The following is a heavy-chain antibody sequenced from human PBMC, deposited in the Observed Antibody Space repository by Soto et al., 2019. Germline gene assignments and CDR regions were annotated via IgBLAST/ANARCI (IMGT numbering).Heavy chain of an antibody. CDR1: GFTFSNAW. CDR2: IKSKTDGGTT. D-gene: IGHD3-10*01. CDR3: TTGPAWTLVRGVISRMGPLHIDV. V-gene: IGHV3-15*01. Sequence: GGSLRLSCAASGFTFSNAWMSWVRQAPGKGLEWVGRIKSKTDGGTTDYAAPVKGRFTISRDESKNTLYLQMNSLKTEETAVYYCTTGPAWTLVRGVISRMGPLHIDVWGKGTTVTVSS. J-gene: IGHJ6*03.